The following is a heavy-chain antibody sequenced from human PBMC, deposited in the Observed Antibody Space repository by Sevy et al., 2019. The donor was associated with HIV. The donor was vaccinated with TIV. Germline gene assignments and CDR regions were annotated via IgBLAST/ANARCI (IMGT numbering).Heavy chain of an antibody. CDR1: RFTFSSYA. J-gene: IGHJ4*02. CDR2: ISGRGNNT. V-gene: IGHV3-23*01. D-gene: IGHD3-10*01. Sequence: RGCLRLSCTASRFTFSSYAMSWVRQAPGKGLERVSAISGRGNNTLYADSVKGRFTVSRDNSKNTLYLQVNSLRAEDTAVYYCAKARGYSGSGSYPLGYWGQGTLVSVSS. CDR3: AKARGYSGSGSYPLGY.